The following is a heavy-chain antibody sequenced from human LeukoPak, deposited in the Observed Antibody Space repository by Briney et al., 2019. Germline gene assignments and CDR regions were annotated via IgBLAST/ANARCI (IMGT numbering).Heavy chain of an antibody. CDR2: IYYSGST. J-gene: IGHJ4*02. CDR1: GGSISSYY. D-gene: IGHD3-16*01. CDR3: ARVREHYGPFDC. V-gene: IGHV4-59*01. Sequence: PSETLSLTCTVSGGSISSYYWSWIRQPPGKGLEWIGYIYYSGSTNYNPSLKSRVTISVDTSKNQFSLKLSPVTAADTAVYYCARVREHYGPFDCWGQGTLVTVSS.